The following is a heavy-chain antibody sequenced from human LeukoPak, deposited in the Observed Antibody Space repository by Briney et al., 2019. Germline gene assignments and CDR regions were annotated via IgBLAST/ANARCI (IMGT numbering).Heavy chain of an antibody. D-gene: IGHD2-15*01. CDR1: GGSISSYY. CDR2: IYYSGST. J-gene: IGHJ1*01. Sequence: SETLSLTCTVSGGSISSYYWSWIRQPPGKGLEWIGYIYYSGSTNYNPSLKSRVTISVDTSKNQFSLKLSSVTAADTAVYYCARSVEGYRSGGSCYFQHWGQGTLVTVSS. CDR3: ARSVEGYRSGGSCYFQH. V-gene: IGHV4-59*01.